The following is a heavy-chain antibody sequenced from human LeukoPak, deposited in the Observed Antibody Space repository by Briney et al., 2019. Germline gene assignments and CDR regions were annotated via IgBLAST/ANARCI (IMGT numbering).Heavy chain of an antibody. J-gene: IGHJ4*02. CDR2: IRYDGNYK. CDR1: GFTFSTYG. D-gene: IGHD5-12*01. CDR3: AKAAEWLRSPFDY. V-gene: IGHV3-30*02. Sequence: GGSLRPSCAASGFTFSTYGLHWVRQAPGKGLEWVTFIRYDGNYKYYADSVKGRFTISRDNSKNTLCLQMNSLRAGDTAVYYCAKAAEWLRSPFDYWGQGTLVTVSS.